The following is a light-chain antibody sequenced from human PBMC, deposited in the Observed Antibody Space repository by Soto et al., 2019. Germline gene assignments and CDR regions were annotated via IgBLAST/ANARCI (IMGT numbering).Light chain of an antibody. V-gene: IGKV3-11*01. CDR3: QQRNNWPVT. Sequence: EIVLTQSPAPLSLSPGERATLSCRASQSVSSYLAWDQQKPGQAPRLLIYDASKRATGIPARFTGSGSGTDFTLTISSLEPEDFAVYYYQQRNNWPVTFGQGTRVEIK. J-gene: IGKJ1*01. CDR1: QSVSSY. CDR2: DAS.